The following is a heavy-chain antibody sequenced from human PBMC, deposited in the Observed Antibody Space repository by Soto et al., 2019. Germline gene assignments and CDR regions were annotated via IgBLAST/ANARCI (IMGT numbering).Heavy chain of an antibody. CDR3: AREHSFGYSDD. CDR1: GYSVTTYY. Sequence: ASVKVSWKASGYSVTTYYMHWFRQAPGQSLELLGIVNPSGRGTSYTQKFQGRVTMTSXXXXXXVYMELTSLTYGDTAVYYCAREHSFGYSDDWG. D-gene: IGHD3-3*01. CDR2: VNPSGRGT. V-gene: IGHV1-46*01. J-gene: IGHJ4*01.